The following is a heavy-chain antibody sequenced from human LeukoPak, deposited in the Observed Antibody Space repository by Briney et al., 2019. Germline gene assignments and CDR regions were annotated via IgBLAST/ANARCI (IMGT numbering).Heavy chain of an antibody. Sequence: GGSLRLSCAASGFTFAGYAMNWVRQAPGKGLEWVSSISSSGSVIYYADSVKGRFTISRDNAKNSLYLQINSLRAEDTAIYYCARAFSSGWFDYWGQGTLVTVSS. CDR1: GFTFAGYA. CDR2: ISSSGSVI. J-gene: IGHJ4*02. V-gene: IGHV3-48*03. D-gene: IGHD6-19*01. CDR3: ARAFSSGWFDY.